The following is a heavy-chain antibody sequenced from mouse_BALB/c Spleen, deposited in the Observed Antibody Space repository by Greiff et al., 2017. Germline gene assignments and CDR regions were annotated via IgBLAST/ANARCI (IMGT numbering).Heavy chain of an antibody. D-gene: IGHD1-1*01. J-gene: IGHJ2*01. V-gene: IGHV3-6*02. CDR1: GYSITSGYY. CDR3: ARGSSPLYYFDY. Sequence: DVQLQESGPGLVKPSQSLSLTCSVTGYSITSGYYWNWIRQFPGNKLEWMGYISYDGSNNYNPSLKNRISITRDTSKNQFFLKLNSVTTEDTATYYCARGSSPLYYFDYWGQGTTLTVSS. CDR2: ISYDGSN.